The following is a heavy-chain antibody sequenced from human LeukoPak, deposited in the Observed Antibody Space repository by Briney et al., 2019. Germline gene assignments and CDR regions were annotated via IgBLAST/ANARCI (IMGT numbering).Heavy chain of an antibody. J-gene: IGHJ3*02. V-gene: IGHV1-2*02. CDR1: GYTFTGYY. Sequence: ASVKVSCKASGYTFTGYYMHWVRQAPGQGLEWMGWIYPNSGGTNYAQKFQGRVTMTRDTSISTAYMELSRLRSDDTAVYYCARAYPGIAVADPDERLFDIWGQGTMVTVSS. CDR2: IYPNSGGT. D-gene: IGHD6-19*01. CDR3: ARAYPGIAVADPDERLFDI.